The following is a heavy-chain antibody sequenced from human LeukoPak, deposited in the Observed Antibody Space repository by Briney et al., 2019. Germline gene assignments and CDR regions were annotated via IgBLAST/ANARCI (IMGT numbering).Heavy chain of an antibody. CDR2: INAGNGNT. Sequence: ASVKVSCKASGYTFTSYAMHWVRQAPGQRLEWMGWINAGNGNTKYSQKFQGRVTITRDTSASTAYMELSSLRSEDTAVYYCGREKIITGRDPWGRGTLVTVSS. V-gene: IGHV1-3*01. CDR1: GYTFTSYA. J-gene: IGHJ5*02. D-gene: IGHD3-22*01. CDR3: GREKIITGRDP.